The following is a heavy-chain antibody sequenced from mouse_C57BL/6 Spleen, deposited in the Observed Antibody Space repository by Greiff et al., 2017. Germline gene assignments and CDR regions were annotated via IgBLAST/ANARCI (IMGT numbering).Heavy chain of an antibody. CDR2: INPSDSET. J-gene: IGHJ2*01. CDR3: ARTGDYDGGSPLDC. CDR1: GYTFTSYW. Sequence: QVQLQQPGAELVRPGSSVKLSCKASGYTFTSYWMHWVKQRPIQGLEWIGNINPSDSETHYNQKFKDKATLTVDKSSSTAYMQLSSLTSEDSAVYYCARTGDYDGGSPLDCWGQGTTLTVSS. D-gene: IGHD1-1*01. V-gene: IGHV1-52*01.